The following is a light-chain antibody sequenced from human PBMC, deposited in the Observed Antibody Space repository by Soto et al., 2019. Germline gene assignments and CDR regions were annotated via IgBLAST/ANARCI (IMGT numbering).Light chain of an antibody. V-gene: IGKV1-5*03. CDR3: QYYNNYCWT. J-gene: IGKJ1*01. CDR1: QSISSW. Sequence: DIQLTQSPSTLSASVGDRVTITCRASQSISSWFAWYQQKPGKAPKFLIYKTSNLESGVPSRFSGSGSGTGFTLTISSLQPDDFATYYCQYYNNYCWTFGQGTKVEIK. CDR2: KTS.